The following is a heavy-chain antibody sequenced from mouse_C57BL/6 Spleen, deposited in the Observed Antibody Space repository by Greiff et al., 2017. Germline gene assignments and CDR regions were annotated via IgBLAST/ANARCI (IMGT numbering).Heavy chain of an antibody. CDR3: ARRVYDGYSYFDY. J-gene: IGHJ2*01. CDR2: ISNGGGST. V-gene: IGHV5-12*01. D-gene: IGHD2-3*01. Sequence: EVKVVESGGGLVQPGGSLKLSCAASGFTFSDYYMYWVRQTPEKRLEWVAYISNGGGSTYYPDTVKGRFTISRDNAKNTLYLQMSRLKSEDTAMYYCARRVYDGYSYFDYWGQGTTLTVSS. CDR1: GFTFSDYY.